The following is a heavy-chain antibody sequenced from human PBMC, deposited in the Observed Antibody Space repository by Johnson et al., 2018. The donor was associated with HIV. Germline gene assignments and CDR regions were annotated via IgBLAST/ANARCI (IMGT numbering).Heavy chain of an antibody. D-gene: IGHD3-22*01. CDR2: INSDGSHI. CDR3: ARLPPYYYDSSGYYHDAFDI. Sequence: VQLVESGGGVVQPGRSLRLSCAASGFTFSSYWMHWVRQAPGKGLVWVSRINSDGSHITYAVSVKGRFTISRDNAKNTLFLQMHSLRAEDTALYYCARLPPYYYDSSGYYHDAFDIWGQGTMVTVSS. J-gene: IGHJ3*02. CDR1: GFTFSSYW. V-gene: IGHV3-74*02.